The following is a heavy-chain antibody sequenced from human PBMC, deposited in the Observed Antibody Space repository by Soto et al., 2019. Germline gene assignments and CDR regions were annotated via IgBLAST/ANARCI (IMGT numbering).Heavy chain of an antibody. CDR3: AKTEQWLIAYFDY. V-gene: IGHV3-23*01. CDR1: GFTFSTFA. D-gene: IGHD6-19*01. J-gene: IGHJ4*02. CDR2: ISGSGTST. Sequence: EVQLLESGGGLVQPGGFLRLSCEASGFTFSTFAMSWVRQAPGKGPEWVSGISGSGTSTYYADSVKGRFTISRDNSKNTLYLQMNSLRDEDTAVYYCAKTEQWLIAYFDYWGQGTLVTVSS.